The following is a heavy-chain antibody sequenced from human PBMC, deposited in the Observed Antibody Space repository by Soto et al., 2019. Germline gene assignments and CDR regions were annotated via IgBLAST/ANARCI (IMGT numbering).Heavy chain of an antibody. J-gene: IGHJ5*02. CDR2: INPSSGET. CDR1: GYTFSSYG. Sequence: QIRLVQSGGEVRTPGASVKVSCKASGYTFSSYGITWVRQAPGQGLEWLGWINPSSGETNYAQKFKGRVTVTTDTSTTTGYMELRNLTFDDTAVYYCARDWYPRFDPWGQGTLVTVSS. D-gene: IGHD6-13*01. CDR3: ARDWYPRFDP. V-gene: IGHV1-18*01.